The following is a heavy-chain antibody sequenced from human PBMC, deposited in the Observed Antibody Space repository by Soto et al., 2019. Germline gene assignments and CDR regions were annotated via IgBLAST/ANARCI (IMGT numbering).Heavy chain of an antibody. J-gene: IGHJ5*02. CDR3: SRRAPEGFDP. V-gene: IGHV4-39*01. CDR1: GRSISRSSYY. Sequence: SETLSLTCNVSGRSISRSSYYWGWIRQPPGKGLEWIGSMYYSGSTYYNPSLKSRVTISIDTPKNQLSLKLTSVTAADTAVYYCSRRAPEGFDPWGQGTLVTVSS. CDR2: MYYSGST.